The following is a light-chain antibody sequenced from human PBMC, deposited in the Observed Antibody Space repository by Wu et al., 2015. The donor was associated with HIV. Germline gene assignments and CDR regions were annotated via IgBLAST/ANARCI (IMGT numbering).Light chain of an antibody. CDR2: GAS. J-gene: IGKJ1*01. CDR3: RQSYNLPPWT. CDR1: QTIGTY. V-gene: IGKV1-39*01. Sequence: DIQMTQSPSSLSASVGDRVTITCRASQTIGTYLNWYQQKEGKAPKLLIYGASSLQSGVPSRFSGSGYGTDFTLTISSLQPEDFATYYCRQSYNLPPWTFGQGTKVEFK.